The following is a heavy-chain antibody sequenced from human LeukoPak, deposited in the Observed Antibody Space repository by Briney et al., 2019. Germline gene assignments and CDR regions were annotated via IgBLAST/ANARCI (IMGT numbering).Heavy chain of an antibody. J-gene: IGHJ5*02. V-gene: IGHV4-4*07. Sequence: PSETLSLTCTVSSGSISSYYWSWIRQPAGKGLEWIGRIYTSGSTNYNPSLKSRVTMSVDTSKNQFSLKLSSVTAADTAVYYCARRGDSSGYYNWFDPWGQGTLVTVSS. D-gene: IGHD3-22*01. CDR2: IYTSGST. CDR1: SGSISSYY. CDR3: ARRGDSSGYYNWFDP.